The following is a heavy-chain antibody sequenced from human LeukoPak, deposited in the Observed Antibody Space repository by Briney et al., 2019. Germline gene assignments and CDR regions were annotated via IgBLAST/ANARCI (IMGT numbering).Heavy chain of an antibody. CDR3: ARPLTAAGYYMDV. V-gene: IGHV3-30*03. CDR1: GFTFSSYS. J-gene: IGHJ6*03. D-gene: IGHD6-13*01. CDR2: ISYDGSNK. Sequence: GGSLRLSCAASGFTFSSYSMNWVRQAPGKGLEWVAVISYDGSNKYYADSVKGRFTISRDNSKNTLYLQMNSLRAEDTAVYYCARPLTAAGYYMDVWGKGTTVTVSS.